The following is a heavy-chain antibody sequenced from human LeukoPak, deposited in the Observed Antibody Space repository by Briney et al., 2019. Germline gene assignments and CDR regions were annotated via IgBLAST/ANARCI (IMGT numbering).Heavy chain of an antibody. CDR3: ARGINVYSRSNYYFDY. CDR1: EYTFTSYY. V-gene: IGHV1-46*01. J-gene: IGHJ4*02. Sequence: ASVKVSCKASEYTFTSYYMHWVRQAPGRGLEWMGIINPSGGRTTYAQKFQGRVTMTRDTSTSTVSMELSSLRSEDTALYYCARGINVYSRSNYYFDYWGQGTLVTVSS. CDR2: INPSGGRT. D-gene: IGHD6-6*01.